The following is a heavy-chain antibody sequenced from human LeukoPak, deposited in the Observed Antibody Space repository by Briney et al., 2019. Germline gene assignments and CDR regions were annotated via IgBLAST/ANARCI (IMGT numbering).Heavy chain of an antibody. D-gene: IGHD3-3*01. V-gene: IGHV1-18*01. J-gene: IGHJ4*02. CDR3: ARDQTSSYYDFWSGYYTFDY. CDR2: ISAYNGNT. CDR1: GYTFTSYG. Sequence: GASVKVSCKASGYTFTSYGISWVRQAPGQGLEWMGWISAYNGNTNYAQKLQGRVTMTTDTSTSTAYMELRSLRSDDTAVYYCARDQTSSYYDFWSGYYTFDYWGQGTLVTVSS.